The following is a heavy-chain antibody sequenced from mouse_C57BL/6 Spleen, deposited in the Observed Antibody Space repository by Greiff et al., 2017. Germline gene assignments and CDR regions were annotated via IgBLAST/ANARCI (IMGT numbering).Heavy chain of an antibody. CDR3: TGELGLVFAY. V-gene: IGHV6-3*01. CDR1: GFTFSNYW. Sequence: EVKVEESGGGLVQPGGSMKLSCVASGFTFSNYWMNWVRQSPEKGLEWVAQIRLKSDNYATHYAESVKGRFTISRDDSKSSVYLQMNNLRAEDTGIYYCTGELGLVFAYWGQGTLVTVSA. CDR2: IRLKSDNYAT. J-gene: IGHJ3*01. D-gene: IGHD4-1*01.